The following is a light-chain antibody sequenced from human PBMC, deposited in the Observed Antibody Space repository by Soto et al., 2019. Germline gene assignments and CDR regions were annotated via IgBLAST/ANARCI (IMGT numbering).Light chain of an antibody. J-gene: IGLJ1*01. CDR3: KSYAGSNTYA. CDR1: KSDIGIYDF. V-gene: IGLV2-8*01. Sequence: QSVLTQPPSASGSPGQSVTISCTGSKSDIGIYDFVSWYQHHPGKAPRLIIYEVVQRPSGVPDRFSGSKSGNTASLTVSGLQAADEADYFCKSYAGSNTYAFGPGTKVTVL. CDR2: EVV.